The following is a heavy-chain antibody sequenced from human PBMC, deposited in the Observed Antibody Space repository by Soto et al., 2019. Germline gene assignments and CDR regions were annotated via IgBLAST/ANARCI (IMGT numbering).Heavy chain of an antibody. Sequence: ASVKVSCEASGYTFTGYYMHWVRQAPGQGREWMGWINPNSGGTNYAQKFQGRVTMTRDTSISTAYMELSRLRSDDTAVYYCARVNVVLVAAPRQYYLKCWGQGTQVSVSS. CDR2: INPNSGGT. V-gene: IGHV1-2*02. CDR1: GYTFTGYY. D-gene: IGHD2-15*01. J-gene: IGHJ4*02. CDR3: ARVNVVLVAAPRQYYLKC.